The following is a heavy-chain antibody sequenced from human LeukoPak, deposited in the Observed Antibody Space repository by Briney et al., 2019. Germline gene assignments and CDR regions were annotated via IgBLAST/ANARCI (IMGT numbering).Heavy chain of an antibody. CDR1: GYTFTSYY. V-gene: IGHV1-46*01. CDR3: ARTQDYSIYWYFDL. Sequence: ASVKVSCKAPGYTFTSYYMHWLRQAPGQGLEWMGIIHPSGGSTNYAQEFQGRVTMTRDTSTSTVYMELNSLRSEDTAVYYCARTQDYSIYWYFDLWGPGTLVTVSS. CDR2: IHPSGGST. J-gene: IGHJ2*01. D-gene: IGHD4-11*01.